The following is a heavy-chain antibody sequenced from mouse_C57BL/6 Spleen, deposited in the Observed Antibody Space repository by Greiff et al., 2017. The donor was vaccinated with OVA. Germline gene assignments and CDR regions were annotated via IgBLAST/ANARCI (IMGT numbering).Heavy chain of an antibody. V-gene: IGHV1-4*01. CDR3: AREGLGDAMDY. Sequence: QVQLKESGAELARPGASVKMSCKASGYTFTSYTMHWVKQRPGQGLEWIGYINPSSGYTKYNQKFKDKATLTADKSSSTAYMQLSSLTSEDSAVYYCAREGLGDAMDYWGQGTSVTVSS. D-gene: IGHD3-3*01. J-gene: IGHJ4*01. CDR2: INPSSGYT. CDR1: GYTFTSYT.